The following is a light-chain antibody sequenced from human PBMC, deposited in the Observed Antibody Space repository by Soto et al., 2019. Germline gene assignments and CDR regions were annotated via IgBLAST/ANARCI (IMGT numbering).Light chain of an antibody. J-gene: IGKJ1*01. CDR3: QQYNNWLRT. CDR1: QSVSSN. V-gene: IGKV3-15*01. CDR2: GAS. Sequence: EIVMTQSPATLSVSPGERATLSCRASQSVSSNLAWYQQKPGQAPRLLIYGASTRATGIPARFSGSGSGTEFTLTINSLQSEDFAVYYCQQYNNWLRTFGQGTKVEIK.